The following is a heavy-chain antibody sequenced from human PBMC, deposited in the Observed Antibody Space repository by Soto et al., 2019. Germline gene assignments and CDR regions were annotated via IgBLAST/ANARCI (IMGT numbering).Heavy chain of an antibody. V-gene: IGHV3-66*01. D-gene: IGHD3-10*01. Sequence: EVQLVESGGGLVQPGGSLRLSCAASGFIVSNNYMSWVRQAPGKGLEWVSIIYSDDKTYYADSVKGRFTVSRDSSKNTVYLQMNCLRAEDTAVYYCARYGSGSLFLWGQGTLVTVSS. CDR3: ARYGSGSLFL. CDR2: IYSDDKT. CDR1: GFIVSNNY. J-gene: IGHJ4*02.